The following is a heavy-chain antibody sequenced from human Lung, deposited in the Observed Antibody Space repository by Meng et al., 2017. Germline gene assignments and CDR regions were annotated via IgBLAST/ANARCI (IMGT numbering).Heavy chain of an antibody. CDR1: GFAFSSYW. J-gene: IGHJ5*02. V-gene: IGHV3-74*01. D-gene: IGHD3-3*01. Sequence: SCASAGFAFSSYWMHWVRQAPGKGLVWVSRMNSDGSSTSYADSVKGRFTISRDNAKNKLYLQMNSLRAEDTAVYYCARDRVFGVVINNNWFDPWDQGTLVTSPQ. CDR2: MNSDGSST. CDR3: ARDRVFGVVINNNWFDP.